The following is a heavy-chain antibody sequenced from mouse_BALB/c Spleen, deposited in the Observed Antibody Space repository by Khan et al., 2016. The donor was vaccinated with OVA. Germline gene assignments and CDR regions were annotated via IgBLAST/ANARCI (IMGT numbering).Heavy chain of an antibody. CDR1: GLTFSIYA. V-gene: IGHV5-6-5*01. CDR2: ISTGGST. J-gene: IGHJ1*01. Sequence: EVELVESGGDLVKPGGSLKLSCAASGLTFSIYAMSWVRQTPEKRLEWVASISTGGSTYYVDSVKGRFTISRDNARNMLYLQMRSLWSEDTAMYDCARDDYHGRGYFDVWGAGTMVTVSS. D-gene: IGHD1-2*01. CDR3: ARDDYHGRGYFDV.